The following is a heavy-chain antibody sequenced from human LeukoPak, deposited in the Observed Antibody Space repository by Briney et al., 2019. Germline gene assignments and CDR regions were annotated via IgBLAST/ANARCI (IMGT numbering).Heavy chain of an antibody. CDR2: IYHSGST. V-gene: IGHV4-38-2*02. CDR3: ARDLRSPYYYGSGSYYNDIA. D-gene: IGHD3-10*01. J-gene: IGHJ5*02. Sequence: SETLSLTCTVSGYSISSGYYWGWIRQPPGKGLEWIGSIYHSGSTYYNPSLKSRVTISVDTSKNQFSLKLSSVTAADTAVYYCARDLRSPYYYGSGSYYNDIAWGQGTLVTVSS. CDR1: GYSISSGYY.